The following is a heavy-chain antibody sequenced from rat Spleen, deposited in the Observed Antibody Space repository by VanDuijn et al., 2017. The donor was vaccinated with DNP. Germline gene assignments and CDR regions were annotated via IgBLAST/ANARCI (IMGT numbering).Heavy chain of an antibody. V-gene: IGHV5-20*01. CDR1: GFTFSDYY. CDR2: ISSDGTYT. D-gene: IGHD1-8*01. CDR3: TKTWYSSFDY. J-gene: IGHJ2*01. Sequence: EVQLVESGGGSVQPGGSLKLSCAASGFTFSDYYMAWVRQAPKKGLEWVSSISSDGTYTYYRDSVRGRFTVSRDNRKSSLYLQMDSLRSEDTATYYCTKTWYSSFDYWGQGIMVTVS.